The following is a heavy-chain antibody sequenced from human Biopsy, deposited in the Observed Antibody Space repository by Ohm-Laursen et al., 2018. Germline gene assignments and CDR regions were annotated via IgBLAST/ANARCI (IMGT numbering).Heavy chain of an antibody. D-gene: IGHD6-13*01. CDR2: ISWNSDSI. CDR1: GFSFDNHV. V-gene: IGHV3-9*01. Sequence: SLRLSCAATGFSFDNHVMHWVRQAPGRGLEWVSGISWNSDSIGYADSVKGRFTISRDNAKNSLYLQMNSLRSEDTALYYCAKDRYPSSWHYYYGMDVWGQGTTVTVSS. CDR3: AKDRYPSSWHYYYGMDV. J-gene: IGHJ6*02.